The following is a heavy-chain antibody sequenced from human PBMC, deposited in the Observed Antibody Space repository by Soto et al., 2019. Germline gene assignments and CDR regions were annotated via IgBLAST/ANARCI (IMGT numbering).Heavy chain of an antibody. CDR2: IYYTGST. CDR1: GDSMSSYY. V-gene: IGHV4-59*01. Sequence: PPETLSLTCTVSGDSMSSYYWSWFRQPPGKGLEWVGYIYYTGSTNYNPSLKSRVTVSVDTSKNQFSLILSSVTAADTAVYYCARITRSPNSGYFDYWGQGALVTVSS. D-gene: IGHD7-27*01. CDR3: ARITRSPNSGYFDY. J-gene: IGHJ4*02.